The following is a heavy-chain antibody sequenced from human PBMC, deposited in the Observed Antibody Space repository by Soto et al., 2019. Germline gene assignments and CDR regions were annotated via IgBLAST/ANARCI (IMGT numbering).Heavy chain of an antibody. CDR2: IDPSDSYT. J-gene: IGHJ6*02. D-gene: IGHD2-2*01. CDR1: GYSFTSYW. CDR3: ARLKVGCSSTSCPYYYYYYGMDV. V-gene: IGHV5-10-1*01. Sequence: GESLKVSCKGSGYSFTSYWISWVRQMPGKGLEWMGRIDPSDSYTNYSPSFQGHVTISADKSISTAYLQWSSLKASVTAMYYCARLKVGCSSTSCPYYYYYYGMDVWGQGTTVTVSS.